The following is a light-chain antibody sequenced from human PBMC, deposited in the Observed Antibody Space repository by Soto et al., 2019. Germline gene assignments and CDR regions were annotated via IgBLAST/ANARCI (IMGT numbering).Light chain of an antibody. CDR2: EVS. V-gene: IGLV2-8*01. CDR3: SSYAGSNNPYV. J-gene: IGLJ1*01. Sequence: QSVLTQPPSASGSPGQSVTISCTGTSSDVGGYSDVSWYQQHPGKAPKLMIYEVSKQPSGVPDRFSGSKSGNTASLTVSGLQAEDEADYYCSSYAGSNNPYVFGTGTKLTVL. CDR1: SSDVGGYSD.